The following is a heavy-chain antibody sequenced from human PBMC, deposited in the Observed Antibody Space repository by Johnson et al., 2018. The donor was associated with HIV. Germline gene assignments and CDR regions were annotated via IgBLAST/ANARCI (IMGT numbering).Heavy chain of an antibody. CDR1: GFTFRSYP. J-gene: IGHJ3*02. D-gene: IGHD6-13*01. Sequence: QMLLVESGGGVVHPGRSLRLSCAASGFTFRSYPMNWVRQAPGKGLEWVAFVSYDESFKYYRDSVKGRFTISRDNSKNTLYLQMNSLRAEDTAVYYCAKGGSSNDAFDIWGQGTMVTVSS. CDR2: VSYDESFK. V-gene: IGHV3-30*04. CDR3: AKGGSSNDAFDI.